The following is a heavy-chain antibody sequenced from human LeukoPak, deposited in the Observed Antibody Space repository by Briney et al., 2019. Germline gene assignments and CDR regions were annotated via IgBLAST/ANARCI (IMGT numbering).Heavy chain of an antibody. D-gene: IGHD3-3*02. V-gene: IGHV3-48*04. Sequence: GGSLRLSCAASGFTFSSYSMNWVRQAPGKGLEWVSYISSSSTIYYADSVKGRFTISRDNAKNSLYLQMNSLRAEDTAVYYCARVEFSGFIDYWGQGTLVTVSS. J-gene: IGHJ4*02. CDR1: GFTFSSYS. CDR3: ARVEFSGFIDY. CDR2: ISSSSTI.